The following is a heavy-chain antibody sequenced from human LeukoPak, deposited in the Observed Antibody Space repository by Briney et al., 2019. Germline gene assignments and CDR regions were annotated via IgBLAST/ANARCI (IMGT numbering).Heavy chain of an antibody. CDR2: IIPILGIA. D-gene: IGHD6-19*01. CDR1: GGTFSSYA. V-gene: IGHV1-69*04. CDR3: ARLTGYSSGWQR. J-gene: IGHJ4*02. Sequence: SVKVSCKASGGTFSSYAISWVRQAPGQGLEWMGRIIPILGIANYAQKFQGRVTITADKSTSTAYMELSSLRSEDTAVYYCARLTGYSSGWQRWGQGTLVTVSS.